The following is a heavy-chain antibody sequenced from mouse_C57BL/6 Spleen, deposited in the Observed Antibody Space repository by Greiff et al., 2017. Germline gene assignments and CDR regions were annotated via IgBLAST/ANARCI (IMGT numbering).Heavy chain of an antibody. CDR2: ISSGSSTI. CDR1: GFTFSDYG. V-gene: IGHV5-17*01. Sequence: EVQVVESGGGLVKPGGSLKLSCAASGFTFSDYGMHWVRPAPEKGLEWVAYISSGSSTIYYADTVKGRFTISRDNAKNTLFLQLTSLRSEDTAMYYCARDGITTVVAKDYFDYWGQGTTLTVSS. CDR3: ARDGITTVVAKDYFDY. J-gene: IGHJ2*01. D-gene: IGHD1-1*01.